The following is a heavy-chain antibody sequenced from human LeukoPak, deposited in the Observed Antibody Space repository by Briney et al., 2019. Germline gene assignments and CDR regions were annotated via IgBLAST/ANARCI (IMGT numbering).Heavy chain of an antibody. D-gene: IGHD3-22*01. Sequence: SETLSLTCAVYGGSFSGYYWSWIRQPPGKGLEWIGEINHSGSTNYNPFLKSRVTISVDTSKNQFSLKLSSVTAADTAVYYCAKVRSGYLEYYFDYWGQGTLVTVSS. CDR2: INHSGST. V-gene: IGHV4-34*01. CDR1: GGSFSGYY. J-gene: IGHJ4*02. CDR3: AKVRSGYLEYYFDY.